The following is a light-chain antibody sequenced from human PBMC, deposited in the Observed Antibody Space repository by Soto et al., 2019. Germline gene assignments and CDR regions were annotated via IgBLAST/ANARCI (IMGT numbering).Light chain of an antibody. Sequence: EVVLTQSPGTLALSRVERATLSCRASQSVSSSYLAWYQHRPGQAPRLLIYGASSRAAGIPDRFSGSGSGTDFTLTINRLEPEDFAVYYCQQYVTSRRTFGPGTKVDIK. V-gene: IGKV3-20*01. CDR1: QSVSSSY. CDR3: QQYVTSRRT. CDR2: GAS. J-gene: IGKJ1*01.